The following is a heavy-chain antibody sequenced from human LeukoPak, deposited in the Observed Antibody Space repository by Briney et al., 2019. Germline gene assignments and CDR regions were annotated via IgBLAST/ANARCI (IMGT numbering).Heavy chain of an antibody. V-gene: IGHV4-59*08. CDR3: ASNYYGSGSLDY. Sequence: SETLSLTCTVSGGSIRSYYWSWIRQPPGKGLEWIGYMHHSGSTKHNPYLKSRVTISVDTSKSQFSLKLSSVTAADTAVYYCASNYYGSGSLDYWGQGNLVTVSS. CDR1: GGSIRSYY. CDR2: MHHSGST. D-gene: IGHD3-10*01. J-gene: IGHJ4*02.